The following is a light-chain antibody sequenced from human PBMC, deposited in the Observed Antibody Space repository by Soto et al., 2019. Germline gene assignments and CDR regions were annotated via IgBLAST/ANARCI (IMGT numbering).Light chain of an antibody. V-gene: IGLV1-47*01. CDR3: AAWDGSLSAWV. Sequence: QSVLTQPPSTTGTPGQRVTISCSGRTSNIGYNFVYWYQHLPGTAPKLLIYRNDERPSGVPDRFFGSKSGTSASLAISGLRSEDEADYYCAAWDGSLSAWVFGGGTKVTVL. J-gene: IGLJ3*02. CDR1: TSNIGYNF. CDR2: RND.